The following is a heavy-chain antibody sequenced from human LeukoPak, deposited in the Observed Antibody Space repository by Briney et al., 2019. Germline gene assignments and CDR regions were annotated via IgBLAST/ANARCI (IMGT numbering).Heavy chain of an antibody. Sequence: GRSLRLSCAASGFTFDDYAMHWVRQAPGKGLKWVSGISWNSGSIAYADSVKGRFTISRDNAKNSLYLQMNSLRAEDTALYYCAKGLESYWSYFDNWGQGTLVTVSS. CDR2: ISWNSGSI. CDR1: GFTFDDYA. CDR3: AKGLESYWSYFDN. J-gene: IGHJ4*02. V-gene: IGHV3-9*01. D-gene: IGHD3-10*01.